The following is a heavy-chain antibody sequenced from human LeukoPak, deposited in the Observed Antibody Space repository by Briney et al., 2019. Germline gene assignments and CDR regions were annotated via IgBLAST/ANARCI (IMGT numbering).Heavy chain of an antibody. D-gene: IGHD3-10*01. CDR2: IYYSGST. V-gene: IGHV4-59*01. CDR3: ARDGGITMGSNNYYYYYGVDV. J-gene: IGHJ6*02. CDR1: GGSISSYY. Sequence: PSETLSLTCTGSGGSISSYYWSWIRQPPGKGLEWIGYIYYSGSTNYNPSLKSRVTISVDTSKNQFSLKLSSVTAADTAVYYCARDGGITMGSNNYYYYYGVDVWGQGTTVTVSS.